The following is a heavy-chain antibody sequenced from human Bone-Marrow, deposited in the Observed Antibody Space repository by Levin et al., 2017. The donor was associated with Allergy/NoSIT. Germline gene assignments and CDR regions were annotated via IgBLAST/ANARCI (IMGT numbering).Heavy chain of an antibody. D-gene: IGHD3-10*01. V-gene: IGHV5-10-1*01. CDR1: GYSFTSYW. Sequence: GESLKISCKGSGYSFTSYWISWVRQMPGKGLEWMGRIDPSDSYTNYSPSFQGHVTISADKSISTAYLQWSSLKASDTAMYYCARLEKVRGVISRPDDYWGQGTLVTVSS. CDR3: ARLEKVRGVISRPDDY. CDR2: IDPSDSYT. J-gene: IGHJ4*02.